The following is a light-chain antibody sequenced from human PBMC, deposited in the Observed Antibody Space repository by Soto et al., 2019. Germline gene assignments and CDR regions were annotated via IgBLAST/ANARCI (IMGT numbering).Light chain of an antibody. J-gene: IGLJ7*01. CDR3: SSYTTTITLV. CDR2: EVS. V-gene: IGLV2-14*03. CDR1: SSDVGGYNY. Sequence: QSVLTQPASVSGSHGQSITISCTGTSSDVGGYNYVSWYQQHPGKAPKLIIYEVSNRPSGVSNRFSGSKSGYTASLTISGLQAEDEADYYCSSYTTTITLVFGTGTQLTVL.